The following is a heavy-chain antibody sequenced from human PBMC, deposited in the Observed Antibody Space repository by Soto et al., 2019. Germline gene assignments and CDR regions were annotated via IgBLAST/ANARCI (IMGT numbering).Heavy chain of an antibody. CDR2: IYYSGST. J-gene: IGHJ4*02. Sequence: KASETLSLTFTVCGGSISSGGYYWSWIRQHPGKGLEWIGYIYYSGSTYYNPSLKSRVTISVDTSKTQFSLKLSSVPAADTAVYSCARDIRYDSSGYYSHYFDYWGQGPLVTVSS. CDR1: GGSISSGGYY. V-gene: IGHV4-31*03. CDR3: ARDIRYDSSGYYSHYFDY. D-gene: IGHD3-22*01.